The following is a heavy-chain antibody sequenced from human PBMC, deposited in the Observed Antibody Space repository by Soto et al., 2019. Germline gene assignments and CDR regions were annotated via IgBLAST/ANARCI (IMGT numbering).Heavy chain of an antibody. D-gene: IGHD3-10*01. CDR3: ARDPYYYGSGSYYFDY. CDR1: GFTFSSNG. J-gene: IGHJ4*02. V-gene: IGHV3-33*01. Sequence: QVQLVESGGGVVRPGTSLRLSCEASGFTFSSNGMHWVRQAPGKGLEWVAFIWYDGTNKFYADSVKGRFTISRDNYKNTVYLQMNSVRAEDTAVYYCARDPYYYGSGSYYFDYWGQGTLVTVSS. CDR2: IWYDGTNK.